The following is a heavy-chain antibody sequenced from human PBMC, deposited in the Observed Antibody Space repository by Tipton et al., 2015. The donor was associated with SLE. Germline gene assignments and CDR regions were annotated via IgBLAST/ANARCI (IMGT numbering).Heavy chain of an antibody. V-gene: IGHV4-59*01. CDR3: ARVSSTSCYALDY. CDR2: IYYSGRT. D-gene: IGHD2-2*01. Sequence: TLSLTCTVSGVALSSYYWSWIRQPPGKGLEWIGYIYYSGRTNYNPSLKSRVTISVDTSKNQFSLKLSSVTAADTAVYYCARVSSTSCYALDYWGQGTLVTVFS. CDR1: GVALSSYY. J-gene: IGHJ4*02.